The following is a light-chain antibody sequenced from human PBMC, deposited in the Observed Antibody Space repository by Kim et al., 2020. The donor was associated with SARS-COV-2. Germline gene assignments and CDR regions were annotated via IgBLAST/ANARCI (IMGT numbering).Light chain of an antibody. Sequence: EVVLTQSPATLSLSPGERATLSCRASQSVSSYLAWYQQKPGQAPSLLIYDASNRATGIPARFSGSGSGTDFTLTISSLEPEDFAVYSCQQRSNWPPTFGQGTRLEIK. J-gene: IGKJ5*01. CDR3: QQRSNWPPT. CDR1: QSVSSY. V-gene: IGKV3-11*01. CDR2: DAS.